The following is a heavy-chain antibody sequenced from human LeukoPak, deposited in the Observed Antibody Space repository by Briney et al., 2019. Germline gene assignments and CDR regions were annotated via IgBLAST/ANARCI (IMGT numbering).Heavy chain of an antibody. V-gene: IGHV4-34*01. CDR3: ARDQTVTPAFAPSSYSYMDV. CDR1: GGSFSGYY. J-gene: IGHJ6*03. D-gene: IGHD4-11*01. CDR2: INHSGST. Sequence: SETLSLTCAVYGGSFSGYYWSWIRQPPGKGLEWIGEINHSGSTNYNPSLKSRVTISVDTSKNQFSLKLSSVTAADTAGYYCARDQTVTPAFAPSSYSYMDVWGKGTTVTISS.